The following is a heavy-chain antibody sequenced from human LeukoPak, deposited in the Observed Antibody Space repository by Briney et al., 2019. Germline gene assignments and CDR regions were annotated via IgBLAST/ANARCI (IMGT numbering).Heavy chain of an antibody. CDR3: AKENDFVY. CDR2: ISYDGTNK. J-gene: IGHJ4*02. D-gene: IGHD3-3*01. V-gene: IGHV3-30*18. CDR1: GFTFSNYD. Sequence: GGSLRLFWAASGFTFSNYDMHWVRQAPGKGLEGVAVISYDGTNKYYADSVKGRFTISRDNSKSTLYLQMNSLRAEDTAVYYCAKENDFVYWGQGTLVTVSS.